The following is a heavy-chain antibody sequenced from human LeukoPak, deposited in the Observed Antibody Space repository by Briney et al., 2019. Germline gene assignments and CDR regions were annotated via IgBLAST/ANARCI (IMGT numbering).Heavy chain of an antibody. CDR2: IYSGGST. V-gene: IGHV3-66*01. J-gene: IGHJ4*02. D-gene: IGHD5-24*01. Sequence: TGGSLRLSCAASGFIVSGNYMSWVRQAPGKGLEWVSVIYSGGSTYYADSVKGRFTISRDNSKNTLYLQMNSLRAEDTAVYYCARDPRGRDGYTNWGQGTLVTVSS. CDR1: GFIVSGNY. CDR3: ARDPRGRDGYTN.